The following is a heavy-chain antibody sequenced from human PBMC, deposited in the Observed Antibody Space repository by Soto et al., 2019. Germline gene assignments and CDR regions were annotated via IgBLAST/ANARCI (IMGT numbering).Heavy chain of an antibody. D-gene: IGHD2-21*02. V-gene: IGHV3-66*01. J-gene: IGHJ4*02. CDR3: VRDRRVVTLGY. Sequence: GGSLRLSCAASGISVNSNYMSWVRQAPGKGLERVSVIYSDGSTYYADSVKGRFTISRDNSQNTLYLQMNSLRDEDTAVYYCVRDRRVVTLGYWGQGTLVTVSS. CDR2: IYSDGST. CDR1: GISVNSNY.